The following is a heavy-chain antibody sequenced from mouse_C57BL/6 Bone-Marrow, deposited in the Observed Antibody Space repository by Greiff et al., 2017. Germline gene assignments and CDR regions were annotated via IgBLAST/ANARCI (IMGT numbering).Heavy chain of an antibody. CDR1: GYSITSGYY. J-gene: IGHJ2*01. CDR3: AREALYYFDY. V-gene: IGHV3-6*01. Sequence: VQLQQSGPGLVKPSQSLSLTCSVTGYSITSGYYWNWIRQVPGNKLEWMGYISYDGSNNYNPSLKNRISITRDTSKNQFFLKLNSVTTEDTATYYCAREALYYFDYWGRGTALTVSS. CDR2: ISYDGSN.